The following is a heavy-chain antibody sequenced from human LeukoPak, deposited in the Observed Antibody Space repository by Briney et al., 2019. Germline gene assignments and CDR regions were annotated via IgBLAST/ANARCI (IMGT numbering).Heavy chain of an antibody. CDR3: AKEKGGSGWLLDY. V-gene: IGHV3-23*01. CDR1: GFTFSSYW. CDR2: ISGSGGST. D-gene: IGHD6-19*01. J-gene: IGHJ4*02. Sequence: PGGSLRLSCAVSGFTFSSYWMNWVRQAPGKGLEWVSAISGSGGSTYYADSVKGRFTISRDNSKNTLYLQMNSLRAEDTAVYYCAKEKGGSGWLLDYWGQGTLVTVSS.